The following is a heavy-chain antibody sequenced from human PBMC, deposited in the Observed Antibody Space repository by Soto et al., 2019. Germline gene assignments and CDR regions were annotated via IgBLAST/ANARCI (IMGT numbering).Heavy chain of an antibody. CDR2: ISYDGSNK. J-gene: IGHJ6*02. Sequence: SCAASGFTFSSYGMHWVRQAPGKGLEWVAVISYDGSNKYYADSVKGRFTISRDNSKNTLYLQMNSLRAEDTAVYYCAKARGGYATYYGMDVWGQGTTVTVS. CDR3: AKARGGYATYYGMDV. V-gene: IGHV3-30*18. CDR1: GFTFSSYG. D-gene: IGHD5-12*01.